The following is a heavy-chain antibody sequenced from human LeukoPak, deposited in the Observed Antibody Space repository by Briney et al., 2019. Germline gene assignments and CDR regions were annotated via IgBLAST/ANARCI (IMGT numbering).Heavy chain of an antibody. Sequence: SETLSLTCAVYGGSFSGYYWSWIRQPPGKGLEWIGEINHSGSTNYNPSLKSRVTMSVDTSKNQVSLRLRSGTAADTAVYYCARIMGDYNILTGLYLNYNFDYWDQGTLVTVSS. D-gene: IGHD3-9*01. CDR3: ARIMGDYNILTGLYLNYNFDY. CDR2: INHSGST. J-gene: IGHJ4*02. CDR1: GGSFSGYY. V-gene: IGHV4-34*01.